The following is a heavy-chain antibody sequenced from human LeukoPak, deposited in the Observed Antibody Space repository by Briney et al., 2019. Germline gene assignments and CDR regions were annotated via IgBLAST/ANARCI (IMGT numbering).Heavy chain of an antibody. CDR3: AKVAYGYGYFDY. J-gene: IGHJ4*02. V-gene: IGHV3-23*01. D-gene: IGHD5-18*01. Sequence: SGVSGSGGSTYYADSVKGRFTISRDNFKNTLYLQTNSLRVDDTAVYYCAKVAYGYGYFDYWGQGTLVTVSS. CDR2: VSGSGGST.